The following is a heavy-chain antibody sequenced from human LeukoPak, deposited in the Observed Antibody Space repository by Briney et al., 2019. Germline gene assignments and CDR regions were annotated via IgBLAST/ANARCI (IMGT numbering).Heavy chain of an antibody. J-gene: IGHJ4*02. CDR2: IPSDGGNN. D-gene: IGHD2-15*01. CDR3: VKPNNPGGGSCYV. CDR1: GFSFSNYG. Sequence: GGSLRLSCATSGFSFSNYGMHWVRQAPGNGLDWVAFIPSDGGNNYYADSVKGRFTISRDNPKNTLYLQVNSLRPEDTAVYYCVKPNNPGGGSCYVWGQGTLVTVSS. V-gene: IGHV3-30*02.